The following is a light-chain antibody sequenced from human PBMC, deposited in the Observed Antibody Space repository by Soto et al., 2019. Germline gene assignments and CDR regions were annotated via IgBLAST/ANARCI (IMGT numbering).Light chain of an antibody. V-gene: IGLV2-23*02. J-gene: IGLJ1*01. Sequence: QSVLTQPASVTGSPGQSIAISCTGTISDIGSYRAVSWYRQDPGKAPKLIIYEVTKRPSGVSDRFSGYRSGGTASLTITGLQAEDEANYHCCPGGGGSPPYVFGPGTKPTVL. CDR2: EVT. CDR3: CPGGGGSPPYV. CDR1: ISDIGSYRA.